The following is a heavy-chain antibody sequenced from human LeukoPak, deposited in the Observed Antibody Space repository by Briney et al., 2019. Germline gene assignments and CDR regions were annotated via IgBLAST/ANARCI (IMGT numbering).Heavy chain of an antibody. J-gene: IGHJ6*03. Sequence: SVKVSCKASGGTFSSYAISWVRQAPGQGLEWMGGIIPIFGTANYAQKIQGRVTITADESTSTAYMELSSLRSEDTAVYYCARKAAAGTDYYYYYYMDVWGKGTTVTVSS. CDR3: ARKAAAGTDYYYYYYMDV. D-gene: IGHD6-13*01. CDR2: IIPIFGTA. CDR1: GGTFSSYA. V-gene: IGHV1-69*13.